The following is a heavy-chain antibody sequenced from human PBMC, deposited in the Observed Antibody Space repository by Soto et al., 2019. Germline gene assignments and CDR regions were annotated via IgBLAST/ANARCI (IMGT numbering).Heavy chain of an antibody. Sequence: XGCLRLTCAASGFTFGSYGMHWVRQAPGKGLDWVAVISYDGSNKYYADSVKGRFTISRDNSKNTLYLQMNSLRAEDTAVYYCAKDYIVATILQYYYYYYGMDFWGQGTTVTVSS. D-gene: IGHD5-12*01. V-gene: IGHV3-30*18. CDR3: AKDYIVATILQYYYYYYGMDF. J-gene: IGHJ6*02. CDR1: GFTFGSYG. CDR2: ISYDGSNK.